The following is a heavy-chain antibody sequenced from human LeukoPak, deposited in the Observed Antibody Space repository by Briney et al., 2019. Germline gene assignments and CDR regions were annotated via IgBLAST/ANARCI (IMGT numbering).Heavy chain of an antibody. J-gene: IGHJ6*03. D-gene: IGHD4-11*01. V-gene: IGHV4-59*12. CDR3: ARGNLCDYRRYYYYMDV. CDR1: GGSISPYY. CDR2: IYYSGST. Sequence: SETLSLACTVSGGSISPYYWSWIRQPPGKGLEWIGYIYYSGSTNYNPSLKSRVTISVDTSKKQFSLRLSSMTAADTAVYYCARGNLCDYRRYYYYMDVWGKGTTVTVSS.